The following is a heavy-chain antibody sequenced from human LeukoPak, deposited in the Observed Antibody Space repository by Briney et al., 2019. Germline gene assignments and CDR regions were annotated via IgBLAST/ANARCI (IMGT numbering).Heavy chain of an antibody. Sequence: GGSLRLSCAASGFTVSSDYMSWVRQAPGKGLEWVSVIYSGGSTYYADSVKGRFTISRDKSKNTVYLQMNSLRFEDTAMYYCARSWFDPWGQGTLDTVSS. CDR1: GFTVSSDY. CDR3: ARSWFDP. V-gene: IGHV3-53*05. J-gene: IGHJ5*02. CDR2: IYSGGST.